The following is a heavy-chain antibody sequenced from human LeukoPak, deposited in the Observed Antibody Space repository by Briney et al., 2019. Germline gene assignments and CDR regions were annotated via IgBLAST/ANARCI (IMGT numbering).Heavy chain of an antibody. J-gene: IGHJ4*02. CDR2: IRSKADNYAT. V-gene: IGHV3-73*01. CDR1: GFTFSGSP. CDR3: TQSNY. Sequence: GGSLRLSCAASGFTFSGSPILWVRQASGKGLEWVGRIRSKADNYATAYAASVLGRCTISRDDSKSTAYLQLNSLKTEDTAVYYCTQSNYWGQGALVTVSS.